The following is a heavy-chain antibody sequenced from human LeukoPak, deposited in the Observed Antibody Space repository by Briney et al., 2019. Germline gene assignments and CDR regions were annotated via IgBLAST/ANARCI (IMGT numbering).Heavy chain of an antibody. D-gene: IGHD3-3*01. V-gene: IGHV3-33*06. Sequence: GRSLRLSCAASGFTFSSYGMRWVRQAPGKGLEWVAVIWYDGSNKYYADSVKGRFTISRDNSKNTLYLQMNSLRAEDTAVYYCAKGLRFLEWLVMDVWGKGTTVTVSS. J-gene: IGHJ6*03. CDR2: IWYDGSNK. CDR3: AKGLRFLEWLVMDV. CDR1: GFTFSSYG.